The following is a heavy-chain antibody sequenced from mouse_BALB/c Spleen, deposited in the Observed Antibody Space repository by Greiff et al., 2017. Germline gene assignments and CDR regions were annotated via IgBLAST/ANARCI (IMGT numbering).Heavy chain of an antibody. CDR3: ARRAYCEV. D-gene: IGHD3-3*01. V-gene: IGHV1-7*01. CDR2: INPSTGYT. CDR1: GYTFTSYW. J-gene: IGHJ1*01. Sequence: VQLQQSGAELAKPGASVKMSCKASGYTFTSYWMHWVKQRPGQGLEWIGYINPSTGYTEYNQKFKDKATLTADKSSSTAYMQLSSLTSEASAVYYCARRAYCEVWGAGTTVTVSS.